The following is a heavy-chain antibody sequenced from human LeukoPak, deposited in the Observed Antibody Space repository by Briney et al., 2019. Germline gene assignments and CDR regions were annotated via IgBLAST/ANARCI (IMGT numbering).Heavy chain of an antibody. D-gene: IGHD3-22*01. CDR1: GGSISSYY. CDR2: IYYSGST. J-gene: IGHJ5*02. V-gene: IGHV4-59*12. Sequence: SETLSLTCTASGGSISSYYWSWIRQPPGKGLEWIGYIYYSGSTNYNPSLKSRVTISVDTSKNQFSLKLSSVTATDTAMYYCARDHLGISMIVVVLDPWGLGTLVTVSS. CDR3: ARDHLGISMIVVVLDP.